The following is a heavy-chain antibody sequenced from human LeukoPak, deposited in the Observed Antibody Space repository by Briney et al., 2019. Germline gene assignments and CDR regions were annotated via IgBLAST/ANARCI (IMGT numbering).Heavy chain of an antibody. J-gene: IGHJ4*02. V-gene: IGHV3-21*01. D-gene: IGHD3-3*01. Sequence: PGGSLRLSCAASGFTFSSYAMSWVRQAPGKGLEWVSSISSSSSYIYYADSVKGRFTISRDNAKNSLYLQMNSLRAEDTAVYYCARVEGFYYLDYWGQGTLVTVSS. CDR1: GFTFSSYA. CDR2: ISSSSSYI. CDR3: ARVEGFYYLDY.